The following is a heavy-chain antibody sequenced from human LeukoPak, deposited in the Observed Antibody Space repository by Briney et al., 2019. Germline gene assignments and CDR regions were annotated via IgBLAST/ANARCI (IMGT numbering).Heavy chain of an antibody. CDR1: GFTLSSYA. J-gene: IGHJ4*02. Sequence: GGSLRLSCADSGFTLSSYAMSWVRQAPGKGLEWVSIIDNSGESTYYADSVKGRFTISRDNSKNTLYLQMNSLRAEDTAVYYCAKEPSSGWNPTRNFDYWGQGTLVTVSS. CDR3: AKEPSSGWNPTRNFDY. CDR2: IDNSGEST. D-gene: IGHD6-19*01. V-gene: IGHV3-23*01.